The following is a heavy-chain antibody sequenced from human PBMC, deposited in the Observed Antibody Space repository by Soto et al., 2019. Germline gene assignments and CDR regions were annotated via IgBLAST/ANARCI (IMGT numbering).Heavy chain of an antibody. D-gene: IGHD6-13*01. J-gene: IGHJ4*02. Sequence: PSETLSLTCAVSSGSISSSNWWSWVRQPPGKGLEWIGEIYHSGSTNYNPSLKSRVTISVDKSKNQFSLKLSSVTAADTAVYYCARRTLRSSSWHGIFDYWGQGTLVTVSS. V-gene: IGHV4-4*02. CDR3: ARRTLRSSSWHGIFDY. CDR2: IYHSGST. CDR1: SGSISSSNW.